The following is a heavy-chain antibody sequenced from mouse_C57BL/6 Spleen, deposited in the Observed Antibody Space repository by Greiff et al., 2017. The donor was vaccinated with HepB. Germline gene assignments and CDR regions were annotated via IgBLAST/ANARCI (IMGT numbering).Heavy chain of an antibody. CDR2: INPNNGGT. CDR3: ASDAGHSNPFDY. CDR1: GYTFTDYN. V-gene: IGHV1-22*01. D-gene: IGHD2-5*01. Sequence: EVQLQQSGPELVKPGASVKMSCKASGYTFTDYNMHWVKQSHGKSLEWIGYINPNNGGTSYNQKFKGKATLTVNKSSSTAYMELRSLTSEDSAVYYCASDAGHSNPFDYWGQGTTLTVSS. J-gene: IGHJ2*01.